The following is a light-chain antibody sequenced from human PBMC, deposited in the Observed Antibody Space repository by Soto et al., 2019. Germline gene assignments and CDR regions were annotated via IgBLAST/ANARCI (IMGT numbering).Light chain of an antibody. V-gene: IGLV3-21*02. J-gene: IGLJ1*01. CDR3: LVWHSSGFV. CDR1: NIGSKS. CDR2: DNS. Sequence: SYALTQPPSVSVAPGQTARISCGGHNIGSKSVHWFQLKPGQAPFLVVYDNSDRPSGIPERFSGSNSGNTATLTISRVEAGDEADYYCLVWHSSGFVFGAGTKVTVL.